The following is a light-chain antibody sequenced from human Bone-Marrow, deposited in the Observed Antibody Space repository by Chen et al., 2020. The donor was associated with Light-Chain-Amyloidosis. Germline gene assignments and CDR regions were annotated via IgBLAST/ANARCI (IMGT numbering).Light chain of an antibody. Sequence: QSALTPPASVSGSPGQSITISCPGTSSDVGGYNYVSWYQQHPGKAPKLIISDVTDRPSGVSNRFSGSKSGNTASLTISGLQAEDEADYFCSSYTARSTLVFGTATKVTVL. CDR3: SSYTARSTLV. CDR2: DVT. CDR1: SSDVGGYNY. J-gene: IGLJ1*01. V-gene: IGLV2-14*03.